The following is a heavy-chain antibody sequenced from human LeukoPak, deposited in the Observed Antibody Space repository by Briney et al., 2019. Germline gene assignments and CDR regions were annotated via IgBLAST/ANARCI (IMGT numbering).Heavy chain of an antibody. J-gene: IGHJ4*02. CDR1: GFTFSKYA. CDR2: ISSGSITI. Sequence: GGSLRLSCAASGFTFSKYAMSWVRQAPGKGLKWVSYISSGSITIYYADSVKGRFTISRDNAKNSLYLQVNSLRDEDTAVYYCARMTYYYGSSGYSAFEYWGQGTLVTVSS. V-gene: IGHV3-48*02. CDR3: ARMTYYYGSSGYSAFEY. D-gene: IGHD3-22*01.